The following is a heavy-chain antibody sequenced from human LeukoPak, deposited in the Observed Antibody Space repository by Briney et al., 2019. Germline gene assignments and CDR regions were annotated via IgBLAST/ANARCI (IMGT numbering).Heavy chain of an antibody. V-gene: IGHV4-59*08. J-gene: IGHJ4*02. CDR2: IYYSGST. D-gene: IGHD2-21*02. Sequence: SETLSLTCTVSGGSISSYYWSWIRQPPGKGLEWIGYIYYSGSTNYNPSLKSRVTISVDTSKNQFSLKLSSVTAADTAVYYCARHFRRRLGDCGRFDYWGQGTLVTVSS. CDR3: ARHFRRRLGDCGRFDY. CDR1: GGSISSYY.